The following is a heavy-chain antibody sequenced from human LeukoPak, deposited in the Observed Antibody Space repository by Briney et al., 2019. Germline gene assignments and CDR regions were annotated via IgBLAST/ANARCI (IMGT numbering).Heavy chain of an antibody. J-gene: IGHJ6*03. CDR3: AKDPNFYYCMDV. CDR2: IIIGISEI. CDR1: GVSFSSYS. V-gene: IGHV3-21*03. Sequence: GGALRLSCVQSGVSFSSYSMCSVRQALGEGVGWVSSIIIGISEIYYTESVWGRFTISRDNAKNSLYLQMNSLRAEETAVYYCAKDPNFYYCMDVWGKGTTVTISS.